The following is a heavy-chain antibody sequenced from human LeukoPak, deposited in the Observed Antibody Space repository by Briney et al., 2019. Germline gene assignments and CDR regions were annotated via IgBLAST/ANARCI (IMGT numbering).Heavy chain of an antibody. V-gene: IGHV4-59*08. D-gene: IGHD3-10*01. CDR2: IYYSGST. J-gene: IGHJ4*02. Sequence: SETLSLTCTVSGGSISSYYWSWIRQPPGKGLEWIGYIYYSGSTNYNPSLKSRVTISVDTSKNQFSLKLSSETAADTAVYYCARYRSGSYIFDYWGQGTLVTVSS. CDR3: ARYRSGSYIFDY. CDR1: GGSISSYY.